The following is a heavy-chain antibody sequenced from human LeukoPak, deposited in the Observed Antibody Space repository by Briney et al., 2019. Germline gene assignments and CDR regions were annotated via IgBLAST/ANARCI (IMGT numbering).Heavy chain of an antibody. CDR2: MYNRGGST. D-gene: IGHD3-22*01. V-gene: IGHV4-59*12. J-gene: IGHJ3*02. CDR3: ARDRYYDSSGYYGDAFDI. CDR1: GGSISSYY. Sequence: SETLSLACTVSGGSISSYYWSWIRQPPGKGLEWIGYMYNRGGSTNYNPSLKSRVTMSVDTTKNQLSLKLSSVTAADTAVYYCARDRYYDSSGYYGDAFDIWGQGTMVTVSS.